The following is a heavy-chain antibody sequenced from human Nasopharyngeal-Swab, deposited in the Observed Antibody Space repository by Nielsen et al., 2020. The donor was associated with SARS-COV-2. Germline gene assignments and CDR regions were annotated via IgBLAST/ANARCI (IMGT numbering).Heavy chain of an antibody. V-gene: IGHV4-34*01. J-gene: IGHJ6*03. D-gene: IGHD2-15*01. Sequence: PGKGLEWIGEINHSGRTNGNPSLKSRVTISVDTSKNQFSLRLSSVTAADTAVYYCARERGYCSGRGCYSARNYYYYMDVWGKGTTVTVSS. CDR3: ARERGYCSGRGCYSARNYYYYMDV. CDR2: INHSGRT.